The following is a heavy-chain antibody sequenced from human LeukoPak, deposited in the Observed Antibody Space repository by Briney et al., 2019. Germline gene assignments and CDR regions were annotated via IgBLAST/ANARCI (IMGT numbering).Heavy chain of an antibody. CDR1: GFPFSAYS. CDR2: ISGGSSYM. CDR3: AKAYYDSGGYIYYFDY. J-gene: IGHJ4*02. V-gene: IGHV3-21*01. D-gene: IGHD3-22*01. Sequence: GGSLRLSCAASGFPFSAYSMNWVRQAPGKGLEWVSSISGGSSYMFYADSVKGRFTISRDNAKNSLYLQMNSLRAEDTAGYYCAKAYYDSGGYIYYFDYGGRGTLVTVSS.